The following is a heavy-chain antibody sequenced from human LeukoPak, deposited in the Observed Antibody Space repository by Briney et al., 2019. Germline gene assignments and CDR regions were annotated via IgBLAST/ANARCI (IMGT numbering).Heavy chain of an antibody. J-gene: IGHJ4*02. V-gene: IGHV4-59*01. CDR1: GGSISSYY. CDR2: IYYSGST. Sequence: SETLSLTCTVSGGSISSYYWSWIRQPPGKGLEWIGYIYYSGSTNCNPSLKSRVTISVDTSKNQFSLKLSSVTAADTAVYYCARGHSSGLNYWGQGTLVTVSS. D-gene: IGHD6-19*01. CDR3: ARGHSSGLNY.